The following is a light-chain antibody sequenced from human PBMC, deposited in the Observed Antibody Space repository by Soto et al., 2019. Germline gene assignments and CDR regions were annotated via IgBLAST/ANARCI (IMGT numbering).Light chain of an antibody. CDR1: QTTNSY. CDR2: GAS. CDR3: QQYNMWPLT. J-gene: IGKJ4*01. Sequence: EIVMTQSPATLSVSPGERAALSCWASQTTNSYLAWYQQKPGQAPRLLIYGASTRATGIPARFSGGESGTELTLTISSLQSEDFAVYYCQQYNMWPLTFGGGTKVEIK. V-gene: IGKV3-15*01.